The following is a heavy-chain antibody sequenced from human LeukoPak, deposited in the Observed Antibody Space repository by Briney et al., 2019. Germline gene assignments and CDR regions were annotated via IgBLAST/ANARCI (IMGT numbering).Heavy chain of an antibody. V-gene: IGHV1-69*06. CDR2: TIPLFGTA. Sequence: SVRVSCKASGGTFSSYAISWVRQAPGQGPEWMGRTIPLFGTANYAQKFQGRLTITADKSTSTAYMELSSLRSEDTALYYCASGHYGDYGQWSSMNYWGQRTLVTVSS. CDR1: GGTFSSYA. J-gene: IGHJ4*02. CDR3: ASGHYGDYGQWSSMNY. D-gene: IGHD4-17*01.